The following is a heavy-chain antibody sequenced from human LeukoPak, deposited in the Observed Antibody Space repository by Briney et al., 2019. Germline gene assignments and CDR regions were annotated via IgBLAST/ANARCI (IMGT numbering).Heavy chain of an antibody. Sequence: PSETLSLTCTVSGGSISSYYWSWIRQPPGKGLEWIGYIYYSGSTNYNPSLKSRVTISVDTSKNQFSLKLSSVTAADTAVYYCASSHYYDSSGPTWYFDYWGQGTLVTVSS. CDR3: ASSHYYDSSGPTWYFDY. CDR1: GGSISSYY. V-gene: IGHV4-59*01. CDR2: IYYSGST. D-gene: IGHD3-22*01. J-gene: IGHJ4*02.